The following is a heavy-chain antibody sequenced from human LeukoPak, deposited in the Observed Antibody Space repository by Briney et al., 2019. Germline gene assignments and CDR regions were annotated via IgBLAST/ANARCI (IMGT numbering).Heavy chain of an antibody. J-gene: IGHJ4*02. CDR2: INSYGSDT. CDR1: GFTFSSYW. V-gene: IGHV3-74*01. Sequence: TGGSLRLSCAASGFTFSSYWMHWVRQAPGKGLVWVSRINSYGSDTNYADSVKGRFTISRDNAKNTLYLQMNSLRAEDTAVYYCARDPGDYYFDYWGQGTLVTVSS. D-gene: IGHD1-26*01. CDR3: ARDPGDYYFDY.